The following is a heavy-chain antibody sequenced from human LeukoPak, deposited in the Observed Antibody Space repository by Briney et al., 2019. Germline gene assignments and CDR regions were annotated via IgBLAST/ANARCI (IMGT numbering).Heavy chain of an antibody. Sequence: SETLSLTCTVSGVSLSSHYWSWVRQPPGRGLEWIGCVYYSGGTSYSPSLKSRVTMSIDTSKNQFSLNLSSLTAADTAVYYCVRDRGWLQFDFWGQGTLVTVSS. J-gene: IGHJ5*01. CDR1: GVSLSSHY. CDR3: VRDRGWLQFDF. D-gene: IGHD5-24*01. CDR2: VYYSGGT. V-gene: IGHV4-59*11.